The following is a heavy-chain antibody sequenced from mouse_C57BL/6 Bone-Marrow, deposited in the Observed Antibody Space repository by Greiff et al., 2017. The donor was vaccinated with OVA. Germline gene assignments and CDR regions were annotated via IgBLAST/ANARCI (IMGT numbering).Heavy chain of an antibody. CDR2: IYPGDGDT. V-gene: IGHV1-80*01. CDR3: ARCIYYGNYFYAMDY. D-gene: IGHD2-1*01. J-gene: IGHJ4*01. Sequence: QVQLQQSGAELVKPGASVKISCKASGYAFSSYWMNWVKQRPGKGLEWIGQIYPGDGDTNYNGKFKGKATLTADKSSSTAYMQLSSLTSEDSAVYFCARCIYYGNYFYAMDYWGQGTSVTVSS. CDR1: GYAFSSYW.